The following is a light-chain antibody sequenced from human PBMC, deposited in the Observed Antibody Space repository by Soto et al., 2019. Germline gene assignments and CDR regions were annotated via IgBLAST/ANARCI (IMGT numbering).Light chain of an antibody. Sequence: EIVMTQSPATLSVSPGERATLSFWASQSVISNLAWYQQKPGQTPRLLIYDASTRATGIPARLSGSGSGTEFTLTISSLESQDFAVYYCQQYYKWPLTFGGGTKVDIK. CDR3: QQYYKWPLT. CDR2: DAS. CDR1: QSVISN. V-gene: IGKV3-15*01. J-gene: IGKJ4*01.